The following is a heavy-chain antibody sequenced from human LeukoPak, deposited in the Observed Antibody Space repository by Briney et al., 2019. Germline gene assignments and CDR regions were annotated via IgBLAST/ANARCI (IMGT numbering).Heavy chain of an antibody. CDR2: INPNSGGT. J-gene: IGHJ4*02. CDR3: ARDRSLRHPYFDY. V-gene: IGHV1/OR15-1*02. CDR1: RYIFTDYY. Sequence: ASVKVSCKASRYIFTDYYMHWVRQAPGQELGWMGRINPNSGGTNYAQKFQGRVTMTRDTSISTAYTELSSLRSEDTATYYCARDRSLRHPYFDYWGQGTLVTVSS.